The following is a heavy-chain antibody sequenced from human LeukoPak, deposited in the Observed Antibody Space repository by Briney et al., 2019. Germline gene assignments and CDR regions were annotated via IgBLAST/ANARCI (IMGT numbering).Heavy chain of an antibody. V-gene: IGHV3-72*01. J-gene: IGHJ4*02. D-gene: IGHD1-1*01. CDR1: GFPFSDHY. CDR3: ARARTGTPAFDY. Sequence: GGSLRLSCAASGFPFSDHYMDWVRQAPGKGLEWVGRSRNKANSYTTEYAATVKGRFAISRDESKNSLFLQMNSLRTEDTAVYYCARARTGTPAFDYWGQGTLVTVSS. CDR2: SRNKANSYTT.